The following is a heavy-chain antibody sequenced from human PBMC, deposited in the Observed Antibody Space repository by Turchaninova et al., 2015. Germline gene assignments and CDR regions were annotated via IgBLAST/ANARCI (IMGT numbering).Heavy chain of an antibody. CDR2: IYTSGST. J-gene: IGHJ4*02. V-gene: IGHV4-38-2*01. Sequence: QVQLQESGPGLVKPSEPLCLTCAVSAYSISSGFDLGWSRQPPGKGLGWSGSIYTSGSTYYNPSLTSRVTISLDTSKNHFSLMLSSVTASDTAVYYCTGRPHQWSGSLHWGQGTLVTVSS. CDR3: TGRPHQWSGSLH. CDR1: AYSISSGFD. D-gene: IGHD1-26*01.